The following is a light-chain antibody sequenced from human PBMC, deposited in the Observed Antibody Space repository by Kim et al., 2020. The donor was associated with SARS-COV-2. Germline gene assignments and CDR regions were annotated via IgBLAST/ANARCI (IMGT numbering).Light chain of an antibody. CDR1: RSDVGGYNY. Sequence: GQSLPISCTGTRSDVGGYNYVPWYQQNPGKAPKLMIYDVSNRPSGVSNRFSGSKSGNTASLTISGLQAEDEADYYCSSYTSSSTLVFGGGTQLTVL. CDR3: SSYTSSSTLV. V-gene: IGLV2-14*03. CDR2: DVS. J-gene: IGLJ3*02.